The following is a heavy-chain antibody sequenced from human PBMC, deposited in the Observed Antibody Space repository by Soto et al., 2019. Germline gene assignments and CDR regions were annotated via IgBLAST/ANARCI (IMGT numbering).Heavy chain of an antibody. CDR1: GFTFSSDS. CDR2: ISSSSSTI. D-gene: IGHD3-22*01. V-gene: IGHV3-48*02. Sequence: PGGSLRLSCAASGFTFSSDSMNWVRQAPGKGLEWVSYISSSSSTIYYADSVKGRFTISRDNAKNSLYLQMNSLRDEDTAVYYCARQIAFDSSGYYSHYYYGMDVWGQGTTVTVSS. CDR3: ARQIAFDSSGYYSHYYYGMDV. J-gene: IGHJ6*02.